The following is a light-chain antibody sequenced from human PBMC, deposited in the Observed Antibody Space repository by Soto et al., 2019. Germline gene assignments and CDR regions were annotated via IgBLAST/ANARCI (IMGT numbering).Light chain of an antibody. Sequence: DIQMTQSTSTLSASVGDRVAITCRASQSVSGWLAWYQQKPGKVPNLLIYQASTLEDGVPSRFSGSGSGTEFTLTITGLQPDDSATYYCQHYNDYSYTFGQGTKLEIK. CDR1: QSVSGW. J-gene: IGKJ2*01. V-gene: IGKV1-5*03. CDR3: QHYNDYSYT. CDR2: QAS.